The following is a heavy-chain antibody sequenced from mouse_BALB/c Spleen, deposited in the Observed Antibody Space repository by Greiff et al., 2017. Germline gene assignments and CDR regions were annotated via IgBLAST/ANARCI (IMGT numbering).Heavy chain of an antibody. CDR2: ISCYNGAT. V-gene: IGHV1S34*01. CDR3: ARRGYGSSYDWYFDV. J-gene: IGHJ1*01. Sequence: LVKTGASVKISCKASGYSFTGYYMHWVKQSHGKSLEWIGYISCYNGATSYNQKFKGKATFTVDTSSSTAYMQFNSLTSEDSAVYYCARRGYGSSYDWYFDVWGAGTTVTVSS. D-gene: IGHD1-1*01. CDR1: GYSFTGYY.